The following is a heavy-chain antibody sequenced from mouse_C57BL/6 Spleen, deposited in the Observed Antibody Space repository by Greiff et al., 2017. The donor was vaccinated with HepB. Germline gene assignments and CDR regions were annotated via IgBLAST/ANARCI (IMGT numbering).Heavy chain of an antibody. Sequence: VQLQQPGAELVMPGASVKLSCKASGYTFTSYWMHWVKQRPGQGLEWIGEIDPSDSYTNYNQKFKGKSTLTVDKSSSTAYMQLSSLTSEDSAVYYCARWGYSFAYWGQGTLVTVSA. CDR2: IDPSDSYT. D-gene: IGHD2-3*01. CDR1: GYTFTSYW. CDR3: ARWGYSFAY. J-gene: IGHJ3*01. V-gene: IGHV1-69*01.